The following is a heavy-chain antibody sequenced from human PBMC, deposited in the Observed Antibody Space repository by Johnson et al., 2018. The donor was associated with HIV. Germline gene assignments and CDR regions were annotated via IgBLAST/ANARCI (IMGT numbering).Heavy chain of an antibody. CDR2: IRYDGSNK. V-gene: IGHV3-30*02. J-gene: IGHJ3*02. Sequence: QVQLVESGGGVVQPGRSLRLSCAASGFTFSSYGMHWVRQAPGKGLEWVAFIRYDGSNKYYADSVKGRFTISRDNSKNTLYLQMNSLRAEDTAVYYCAKRKWSENAFDIWGQGTMVTVSS. CDR3: AKRKWSENAFDI. CDR1: GFTFSSYG. D-gene: IGHD2-8*01.